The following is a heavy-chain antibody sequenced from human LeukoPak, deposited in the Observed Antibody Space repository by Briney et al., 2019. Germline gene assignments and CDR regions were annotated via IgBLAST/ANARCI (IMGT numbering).Heavy chain of an antibody. V-gene: IGHV1-24*01. Sequence: GASVKVSCKVSGYTLTELSMHWVRQAPGKGLEWMGGFDPEDGETIYARKFQGRVTMTEDTSTDTAYMELSSLRSEDTAVYYCATDLAAAGNFYFDYWGQGTLVTVSS. CDR2: FDPEDGET. D-gene: IGHD6-13*01. CDR1: GYTLTELS. CDR3: ATDLAAAGNFYFDY. J-gene: IGHJ4*02.